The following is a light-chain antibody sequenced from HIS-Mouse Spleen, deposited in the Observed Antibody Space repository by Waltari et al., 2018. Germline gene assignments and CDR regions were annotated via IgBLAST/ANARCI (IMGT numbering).Light chain of an antibody. Sequence: SYELTQPPSVSVSPGQTARITCPGDALPKKYAYWYQQKSGQAPVLVIYEDSKRPSGITERCSGSSSGTMGTLTISGAQVEDEADYYCYSTDSSGNHGVFGGGTKLTVL. CDR3: YSTDSSGNHGV. J-gene: IGLJ3*02. V-gene: IGLV3-10*01. CDR2: EDS. CDR1: ALPKKY.